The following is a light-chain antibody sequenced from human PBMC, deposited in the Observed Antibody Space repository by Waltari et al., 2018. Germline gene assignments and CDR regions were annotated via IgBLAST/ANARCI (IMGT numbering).Light chain of an antibody. Sequence: DIQMTQSPSSLSASGGDSVTIACRASQRISSYLNWYQQKPGQAPKLLIYAASSLESGVPSRFSGSGFGTDFTLTINSLQPEDFAVYYCQQTYSNFRTFGQGTKVDVK. J-gene: IGKJ1*01. CDR2: AAS. V-gene: IGKV1-39*01. CDR1: QRISSY. CDR3: QQTYSNFRT.